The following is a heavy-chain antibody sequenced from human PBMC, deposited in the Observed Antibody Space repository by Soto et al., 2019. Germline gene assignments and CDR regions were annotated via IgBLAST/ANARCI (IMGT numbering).Heavy chain of an antibody. CDR2: IYYSGST. J-gene: IGHJ4*02. CDR1: GGSISSSSYY. CDR3: ARSVDTAMVLFY. D-gene: IGHD5-18*01. Sequence: QLQLQESGPGLVKPSETLSLTCTVSGGSISSSSYYWGWIRQPPGKGLEWIGSIYYSGSTYYNPSLKSRVTISVDTSKNQFSLKLSSVTAADTAVYYCARSVDTAMVLFYWGQGTLVTVSS. V-gene: IGHV4-39*01.